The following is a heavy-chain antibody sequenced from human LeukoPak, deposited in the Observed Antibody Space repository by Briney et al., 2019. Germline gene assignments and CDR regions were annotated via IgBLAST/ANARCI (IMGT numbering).Heavy chain of an antibody. CDR3: AKATKGSSWYSIYYYMDV. CDR1: GFTFSSYG. D-gene: IGHD6-13*01. Sequence: LRLSCAASGFTFSSYGMHWVRQAPGKGLEWVAVVWYDGSNKYYADSVKGRFTISRDNSKNTLYLQMNSLRAEDTAVYYCAKATKGSSWYSIYYYMDVWGKGTTVTVSS. CDR2: VWYDGSNK. V-gene: IGHV3-33*06. J-gene: IGHJ6*03.